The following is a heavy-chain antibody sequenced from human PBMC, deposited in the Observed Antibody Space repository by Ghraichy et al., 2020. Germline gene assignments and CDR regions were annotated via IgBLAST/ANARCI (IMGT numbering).Heavy chain of an antibody. CDR3: ARGGSTPPYYYGMDV. Sequence: GGSLRLSCAASGFTFSIYSMNWVRQAPGKGLEWVSSISSSSTYIYYADSVKGRFTISRDNAKNSLFLQMNSLRAEDTAMYYCARGGSTPPYYYGMDVWGQGTTVTVSS. D-gene: IGHD2-15*01. CDR2: ISSSSTYI. V-gene: IGHV3-21*01. CDR1: GFTFSIYS. J-gene: IGHJ6*02.